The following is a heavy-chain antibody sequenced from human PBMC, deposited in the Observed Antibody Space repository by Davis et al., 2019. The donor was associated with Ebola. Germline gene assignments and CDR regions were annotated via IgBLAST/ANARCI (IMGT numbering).Heavy chain of an antibody. Sequence: PGGSLRLSCAASGFTVSSNYMSWVRQAPGKGLEWVSVIYSGGSTYYADSVKGRFTISRDNSKNTLYLQMNSLRAEDTAVYYCARTRIAAAGSDWFDPWGQGTLVTVSS. CDR3: ARTRIAAAGSDWFDP. CDR1: GFTVSSNY. J-gene: IGHJ5*02. V-gene: IGHV3-53*01. D-gene: IGHD6-13*01. CDR2: IYSGGST.